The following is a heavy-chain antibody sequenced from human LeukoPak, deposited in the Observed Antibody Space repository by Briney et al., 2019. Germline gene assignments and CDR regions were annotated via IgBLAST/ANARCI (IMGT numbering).Heavy chain of an antibody. CDR2: IIPMLGAV. CDR3: ARDQKVGATPYFGMDV. D-gene: IGHD1-26*01. CDR1: GATFSSYA. Sequence: SVKVSCKASGATFSSYAINWVRQAPGQGLEWMGRIIPMLGAVNYAQKFQGRVTIIADKFTSTAYMELSSLRSEDTAVYYCARDQKVGATPYFGMDVWGQGTTVTVSS. V-gene: IGHV1-69*04. J-gene: IGHJ6*02.